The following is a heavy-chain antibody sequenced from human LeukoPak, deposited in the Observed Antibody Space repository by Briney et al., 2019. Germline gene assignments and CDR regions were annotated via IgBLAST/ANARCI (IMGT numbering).Heavy chain of an antibody. CDR1: GYTFTSYD. CDR3: ARVQSGWTDFDY. D-gene: IGHD6-19*01. V-gene: IGHV1-8*01. Sequence: ASVRVSCKASGYTFTSYDINWVRQATGQGLEWMGWMNPNSGNTGYAQKFQGRVTMTRNTSISTAYMELSSLRSEDTAVYYCARVQSGWTDFDYWGQGTLVTVSS. CDR2: MNPNSGNT. J-gene: IGHJ4*02.